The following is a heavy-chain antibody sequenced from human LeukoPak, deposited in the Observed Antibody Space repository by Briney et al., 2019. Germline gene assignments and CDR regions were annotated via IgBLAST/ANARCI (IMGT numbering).Heavy chain of an antibody. D-gene: IGHD5-18*01. Sequence: PGGSLRLSCAASGFTFSSYEMNWVRQAPGKGLEWVSYISSSGSTIYYADSVKGRFTISRDNAKNSLYLQMNSLRAEDTAVYYCARALIQNLDATEDYWGQGTLVTVSS. CDR2: ISSSGSTI. J-gene: IGHJ4*02. V-gene: IGHV3-48*03. CDR1: GFTFSSYE. CDR3: ARALIQNLDATEDY.